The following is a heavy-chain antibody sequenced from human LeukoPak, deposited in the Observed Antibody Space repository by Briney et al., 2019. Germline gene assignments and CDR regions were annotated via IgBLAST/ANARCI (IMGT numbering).Heavy chain of an antibody. Sequence: ASVKVSCKASGFTFTSSAMQWVRQARGQRLEWIGWIVVGSGNTNYAQKFQERVTITRDMSTSTAYMELSSLRSEDTAVYYCAADPRLWFGDYYYYYGMDVWGQGTTVTVSS. D-gene: IGHD3-10*01. V-gene: IGHV1-58*02. CDR3: AADPRLWFGDYYYYYGMDV. CDR2: IVVGSGNT. J-gene: IGHJ6*02. CDR1: GFTFTSSA.